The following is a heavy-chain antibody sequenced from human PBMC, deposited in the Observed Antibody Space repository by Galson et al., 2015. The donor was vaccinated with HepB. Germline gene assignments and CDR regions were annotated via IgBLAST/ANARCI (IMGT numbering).Heavy chain of an antibody. Sequence: TLSLTCAVYGGSFSGYYWSWIRQPPGKGLEWIGEINHSGSTNYNPTLKSRVTISVDTSKNQFSLKLSSVTAADTAVYYCARGGYGEDYWGQGTLVTVSS. CDR2: INHSGST. J-gene: IGHJ4*02. CDR3: ARGGYGEDY. V-gene: IGHV4-34*01. CDR1: GGSFSGYY. D-gene: IGHD4-17*01.